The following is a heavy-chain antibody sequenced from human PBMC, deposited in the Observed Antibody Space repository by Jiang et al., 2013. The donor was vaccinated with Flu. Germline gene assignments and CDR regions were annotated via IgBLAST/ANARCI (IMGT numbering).Heavy chain of an antibody. D-gene: IGHD3-16*01. CDR2: LNPSTGST. V-gene: IGHV1-46*01. J-gene: IGHJ4*02. CDR3: TRDRVKRPQTFYFDY. CDR1: GYTFSTYN. Sequence: GAEVKKPGASVHLSCKTSGYTFSTYNIHWVRQVPGQGLEWMGLLNPSTGSTTYAQKFQGRITMARDSSTSTVYMTLSSLRSEDTAQYYCTRDRVKRPQTFYFDYWGQGAQVSVSS.